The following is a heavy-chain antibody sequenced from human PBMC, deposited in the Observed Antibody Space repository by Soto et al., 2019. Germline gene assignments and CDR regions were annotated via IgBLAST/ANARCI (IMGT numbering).Heavy chain of an antibody. CDR2: IKQDGSEK. CDR3: ASDTSVAGPDYYYYYGMDV. D-gene: IGHD6-19*01. V-gene: IGHV3-7*05. CDR1: GFTFSSYW. J-gene: IGHJ6*02. Sequence: GGSLRLSCAASGFTFSSYWMSWVRQAPGKGLEWVANIKQDGSEKYYVDSVKGRFTISRDNAKNSLYLQMNSLRAEDTAVYYCASDTSVAGPDYYYYYGMDVWGQGTTVTVSS.